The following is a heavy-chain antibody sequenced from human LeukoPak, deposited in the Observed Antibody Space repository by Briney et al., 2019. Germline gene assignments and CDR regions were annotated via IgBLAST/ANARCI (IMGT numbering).Heavy chain of an antibody. Sequence: GGSLRLSRAASGFTFSSYGMHWVRQAPGKGLEWVAVISYDGTNKYYADSVKGRFTISRDKSRNTLYLQMNSLRVEDTAVYYCVKDARWELQLGADFLDHWGQGTLVTVSS. V-gene: IGHV3-30*18. J-gene: IGHJ4*02. CDR3: VKDARWELQLGADFLDH. CDR1: GFTFSSYG. D-gene: IGHD1-26*01. CDR2: ISYDGTNK.